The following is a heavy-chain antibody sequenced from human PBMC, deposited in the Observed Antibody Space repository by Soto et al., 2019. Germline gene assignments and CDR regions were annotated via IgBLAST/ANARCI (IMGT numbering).Heavy chain of an antibody. Sequence: EVQLVESGGDLVQPGGSLRLSCAASGFTFSNYLMHWVRQAPGKGLVWVSRINGDGSSTSYANSVKGRFTISRDNAKNTLYLQMNSLRDEDTAVYYCARHYASGTYSVDYWGQGTLVTVSS. J-gene: IGHJ4*02. CDR1: GFTFSNYL. CDR3: ARHYASGTYSVDY. V-gene: IGHV3-74*01. D-gene: IGHD3-10*01. CDR2: INGDGSST.